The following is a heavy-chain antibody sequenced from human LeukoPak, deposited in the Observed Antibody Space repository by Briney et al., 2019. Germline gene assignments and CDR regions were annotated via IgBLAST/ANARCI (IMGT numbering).Heavy chain of an antibody. CDR3: ARLVATRFDY. Sequence: SETLSLTCAVYGGSFSGYYWCWIRQPPGKGLEWIGSIYHSGSTYYNPSLKSRVTISVDTSKNQFSLKLSSVTAADTAVYYCARLVATRFDYWGQGTLVTVSS. D-gene: IGHD5-12*01. J-gene: IGHJ4*02. CDR1: GGSFSGYY. CDR2: IYHSGST. V-gene: IGHV4-38-2*01.